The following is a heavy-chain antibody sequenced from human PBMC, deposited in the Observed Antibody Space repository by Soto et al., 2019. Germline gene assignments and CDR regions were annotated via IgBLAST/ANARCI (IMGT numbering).Heavy chain of an antibody. CDR1: GGSVNSGSYY. J-gene: IGHJ6*02. CDR2: ICYSGST. Sequence: QVQLQESGPGLVRPSETLSLTCTVSGGSVNSGSYYWSWIRQPPGKGLEWTGYICYSGSTNYNPSLTSRVTISGDTSKNQFSLKLSSVTAADTAVYRCGRGSHYDHGMDVWGQGTTVTVSS. V-gene: IGHV4-61*01. CDR3: GRGSHYDHGMDV.